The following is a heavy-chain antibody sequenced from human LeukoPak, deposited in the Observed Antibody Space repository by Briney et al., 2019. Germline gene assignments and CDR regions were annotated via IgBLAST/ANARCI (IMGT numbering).Heavy chain of an antibody. D-gene: IGHD5-18*01. CDR3: ARAFDLGGAMVTSYWFDR. CDR2: INPNSGET. CDR1: GYTLTGYY. V-gene: IGHV1-2*02. J-gene: IGHJ5*02. Sequence: ASVKVSCKASGYTLTGYYMHWVRQPPGRGLEWMGWINPNSGETNYTQKFQGRATMTRDTSISTAYMELSRLRSDDTAVYYCARAFDLGGAMVTSYWFDRWGKGTLVTVSS.